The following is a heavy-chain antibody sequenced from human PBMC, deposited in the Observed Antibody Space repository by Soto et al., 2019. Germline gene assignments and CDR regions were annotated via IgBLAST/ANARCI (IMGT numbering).Heavy chain of an antibody. V-gene: IGHV4-34*01. CDR1: GGARSALY. CDR2: INHSGST. Sequence: HSDCTSIARAAYGGARSALYSPWHRQHQGKGLEWIGEINHSGSTNYSPSLESRVTISLDTSNNQFSLKLSSVTAADTAVYYCARGPGYSYGYSVYYYYYGMDVWGQGTTVTVSS. CDR3: ARGPGYSYGYSVYYYYYGMDV. J-gene: IGHJ6*02. D-gene: IGHD5-18*01.